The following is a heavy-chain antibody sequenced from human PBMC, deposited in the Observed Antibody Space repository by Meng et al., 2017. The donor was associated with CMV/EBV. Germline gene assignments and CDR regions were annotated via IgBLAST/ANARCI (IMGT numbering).Heavy chain of an antibody. Sequence: GESLKISCAASGFTFSSYSMSWVRQAPGKGLEWVSSISSSSSYIYYADSVKGRFTISRDNAKNSLYLQMNSLRAEDTAVYYCARAPGRYYDYWGQGTLVTVSS. V-gene: IGHV3-21*01. CDR2: ISSSSSYI. CDR1: GFTFSSYS. D-gene: IGHD1-26*01. J-gene: IGHJ4*02. CDR3: ARAPGRYYDY.